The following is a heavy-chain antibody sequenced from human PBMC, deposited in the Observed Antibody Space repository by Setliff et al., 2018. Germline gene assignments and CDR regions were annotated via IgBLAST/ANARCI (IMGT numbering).Heavy chain of an antibody. Sequence: SETLSLTCTVSGGSISSYYWSWIRQPAGKGLEWIGHIYIGGSANYNPSLKSRVTMSIDTSKNQCSLKLNSVTAADMAVYYCAREQWLDPPGYCYMDVWAKGTTVTVSS. J-gene: IGHJ6*03. CDR2: IYIGGSA. V-gene: IGHV4-4*07. CDR3: AREQWLDPPGYCYMDV. CDR1: GGSISSYY. D-gene: IGHD6-19*01.